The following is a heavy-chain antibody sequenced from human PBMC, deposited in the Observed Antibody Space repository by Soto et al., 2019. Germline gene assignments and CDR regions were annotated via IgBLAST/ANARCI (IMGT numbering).Heavy chain of an antibody. CDR2: INHSGST. Sequence: SETLSLTCAVYGGSFSGYYWSWIRQPPGKGLEWIGEINHSGSTNYNPSLKSRVTISVDTSKNQFSLKLSSVTAADTAVYYCARGITGTPIYYYYYYMDVWGEGTTVT. V-gene: IGHV4-34*01. CDR1: GGSFSGYY. CDR3: ARGITGTPIYYYYYYMDV. J-gene: IGHJ6*03. D-gene: IGHD1-7*01.